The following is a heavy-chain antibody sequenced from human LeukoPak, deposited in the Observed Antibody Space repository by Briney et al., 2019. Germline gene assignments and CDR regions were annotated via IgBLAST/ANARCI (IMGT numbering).Heavy chain of an antibody. V-gene: IGHV3-23*01. J-gene: IGHJ4*02. CDR2: ISATGGTT. Sequence: GGTLRLSCAASGFTFSSYGMSWVRQAPGKGLEWVSAISATGGTTYHADSAKGRFTISRDNSKNTLFLQMNSLRAEDTAVYYCAKGYSSGWSEGFLDYWGQGTLVTVSS. D-gene: IGHD6-19*01. CDR1: GFTFSSYG. CDR3: AKGYSSGWSEGFLDY.